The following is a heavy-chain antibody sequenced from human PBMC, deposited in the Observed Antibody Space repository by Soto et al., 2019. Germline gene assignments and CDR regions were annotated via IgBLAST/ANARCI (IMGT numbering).Heavy chain of an antibody. V-gene: IGHV3-72*01. CDR2: IRNKANGYTT. CDR3: AKEATNDQWELLLFDS. J-gene: IGHJ4*02. CDR1: GFSFSDHY. Sequence: PGGSLRLSCAASGFSFSDHYMDWVRQAPGKGLEWLGRIRNKANGYTTEYAASVRGRISISRDDSKNSLFLQVTKLKIEDTAVYFCAKEATNDQWELLLFDSWAEGNMVTV. D-gene: IGHD1-26*01.